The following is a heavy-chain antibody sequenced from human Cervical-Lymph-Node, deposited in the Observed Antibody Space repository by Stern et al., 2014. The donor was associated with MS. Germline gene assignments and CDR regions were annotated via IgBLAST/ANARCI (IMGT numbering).Heavy chain of an antibody. V-gene: IGHV1-8*01. Sequence: VKLLESGAEVTKPGASVKVSCKASGYTFTNYDINWVRQATGQGLEWMGWMSPNNGNANYAQMFQGRLTMTRDISISTAYLALGSLTSDDTAVYYCASASEVTTTVYWGQGTLVTVSS. CDR2: MSPNNGNA. J-gene: IGHJ4*02. D-gene: IGHD4-17*01. CDR1: GYTFTNYD. CDR3: ASASEVTTTVY.